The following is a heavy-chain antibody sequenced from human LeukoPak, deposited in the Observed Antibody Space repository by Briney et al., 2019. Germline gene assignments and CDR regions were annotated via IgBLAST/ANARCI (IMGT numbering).Heavy chain of an antibody. J-gene: IGHJ4*02. D-gene: IGHD6-13*01. V-gene: IGHV3-23*01. Sequence: GGSLRLSCAASGFTFSSYAMSWVRQAPGKGLEWVSAISGSGGSTYYAGSVKGRFTISRDNSKNTLYLQTNSLRAEDTAVYYCAKGGAAAGKFDYWGQGTLVTVSS. CDR2: ISGSGGST. CDR1: GFTFSSYA. CDR3: AKGGAAAGKFDY.